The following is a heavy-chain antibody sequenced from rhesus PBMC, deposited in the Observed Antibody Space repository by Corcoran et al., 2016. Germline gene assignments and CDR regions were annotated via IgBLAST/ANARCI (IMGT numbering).Heavy chain of an antibody. D-gene: IGHD3-16*01. V-gene: IGHV4-93*01. CDR3: ARRSGRTWYFDL. CDR1: GGSISSSNW. CDR2: MYGRGRRT. Sequence: QVQLQASGPAVVKPSETLSLTCAVSGGSISSSNWWSWIRQSPGKGLEWIGGMYGRGRRTEDTPALRSRVTSSKDTSKNQFSRRLSCVTAADTAVYYGARRSGRTWYFDLWGPGTPITISS. J-gene: IGHJ2*01.